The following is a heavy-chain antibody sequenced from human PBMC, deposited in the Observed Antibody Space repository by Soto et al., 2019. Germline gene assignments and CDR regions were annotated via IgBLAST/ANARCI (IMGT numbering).Heavy chain of an antibody. V-gene: IGHV1-69*02. Sequence: ASVKVSCKASGGTFSSYTISWVRQAPGQGLEWMGRIIPILGIANYAQKFQGRVTMTAAKSTSTAYMELSSLRSEDTAVYYCASWGNYYGSGSYPVGDYRMDVWGQGTTVTVSS. D-gene: IGHD3-10*01. CDR1: GGTFSSYT. CDR3: ASWGNYYGSGSYPVGDYRMDV. J-gene: IGHJ6*02. CDR2: IIPILGIA.